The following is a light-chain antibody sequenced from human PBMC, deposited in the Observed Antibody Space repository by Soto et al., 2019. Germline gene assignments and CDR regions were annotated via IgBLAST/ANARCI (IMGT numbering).Light chain of an antibody. CDR2: SND. V-gene: IGLV1-44*01. Sequence: QSVLTQAPSASGTPGQRVTISCSGSSSSIGSNTVSWYQQVPGTAPKLLIYSNDQRPSGVPDRFSGSKSGTSASLAIGGLQSEDEADYYCAAGDGSLNGWVFGGGTQLTVL. CDR1: SSSIGSNT. CDR3: AAGDGSLNGWV. J-gene: IGLJ3*02.